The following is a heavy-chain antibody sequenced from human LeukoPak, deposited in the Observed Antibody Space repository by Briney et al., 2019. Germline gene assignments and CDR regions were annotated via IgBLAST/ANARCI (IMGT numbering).Heavy chain of an antibody. CDR1: GFTFSSYA. CDR2: IGENGGNT. D-gene: IGHD1-7*01. J-gene: IGHJ4*02. Sequence: HSGGSLRLSCAASGFTFSSYAMIWVRQAPGKGLEWVSTIGENGGNTYYADSVEGRFTISRDNSKNTVYLQMNSLRAEDTAVYYCAKGVGLWDWNSDSRSDYWGQGTLVTVSS. CDR3: AKGVGLWDWNSDSRSDY. V-gene: IGHV3-23*01.